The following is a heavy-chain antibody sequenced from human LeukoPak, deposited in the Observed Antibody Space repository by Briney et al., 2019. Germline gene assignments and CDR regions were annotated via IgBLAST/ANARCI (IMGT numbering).Heavy chain of an antibody. J-gene: IGHJ4*02. CDR1: GGSISSNSYY. D-gene: IGHD3-10*01. CDR2: IYYSGST. CDR3: ARLHSRWFGESPFDY. V-gene: IGHV4-39*07. Sequence: SETLSLTCAVSGGSISSNSYYWGWIRQPPGKGLEWIGSIYYSGSTYYNPSLKSRVTISVDTSKNQFSLKLSSVTAADTAVYYCARLHSRWFGESPFDYWGQGTLVTVSS.